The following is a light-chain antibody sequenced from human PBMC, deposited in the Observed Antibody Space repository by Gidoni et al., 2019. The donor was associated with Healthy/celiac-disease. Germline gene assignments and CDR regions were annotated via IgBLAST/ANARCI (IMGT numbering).Light chain of an antibody. Sequence: EIVLTQSPGTLSLSPGERATISCRASQSVRSSYLAWYPQKTGQAPRLLICGASSRATGIPDRFSGRGSGTDFTLTISRLEPEDFAVYYCQQYGSSPPTFGPGTKVDIK. J-gene: IGKJ3*01. CDR3: QQYGSSPPT. V-gene: IGKV3-20*01. CDR1: QSVRSSY. CDR2: GAS.